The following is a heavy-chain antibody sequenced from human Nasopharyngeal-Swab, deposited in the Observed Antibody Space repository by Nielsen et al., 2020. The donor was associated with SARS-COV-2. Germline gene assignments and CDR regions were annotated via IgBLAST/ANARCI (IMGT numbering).Heavy chain of an antibody. V-gene: IGHV3-15*01. CDR2: IKSKTDGGTT. D-gene: IGHD3-22*01. CDR1: GFTFSNAW. J-gene: IGHJ3*02. CDR3: TTSGYDSTSDAFDI. Sequence: GGSLRLSCAASGFTFSNAWMSWVRQAPGKGLEWVGRIKSKTDGGTTDYAAPVKGRFTISRDDSKNTLYLRMNSLKTEDTAVYYCTTSGYDSTSDAFDIWGQGTMVTVSS.